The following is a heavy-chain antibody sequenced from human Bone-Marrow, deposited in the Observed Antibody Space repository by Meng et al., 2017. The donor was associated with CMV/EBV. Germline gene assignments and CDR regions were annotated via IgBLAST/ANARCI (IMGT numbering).Heavy chain of an antibody. CDR3: AKAMRKGFLEWL. D-gene: IGHD3-3*01. Sequence: GESLKISCAASGFTFSSHAMHWVRQAPGKGLEWVALISYDGSNKYYADSVEGRFTISRDNSKNTLYLQMNSLRPEDTAVYYCAKAMRKGFLEWLWGQGTLVTVSS. J-gene: IGHJ4*02. V-gene: IGHV3-30*04. CDR1: GFTFSSHA. CDR2: ISYDGSNK.